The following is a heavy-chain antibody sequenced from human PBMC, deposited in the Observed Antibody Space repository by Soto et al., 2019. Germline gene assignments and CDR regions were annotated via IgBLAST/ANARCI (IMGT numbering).Heavy chain of an antibody. CDR3: ARAESYDFWSGYYWFDP. D-gene: IGHD3-3*01. CDR2: ISAYNGNT. Sequence: ASVKVSCKASGYTFTSYGISWMRQAPGQGLEWMGWISAYNGNTNYAQKLQGRVTMTTDTSTSTAYMELRSLRSDDTAVYYCARAESYDFWSGYYWFDPWGQGTLVTVSS. J-gene: IGHJ5*02. CDR1: GYTFTSYG. V-gene: IGHV1-18*01.